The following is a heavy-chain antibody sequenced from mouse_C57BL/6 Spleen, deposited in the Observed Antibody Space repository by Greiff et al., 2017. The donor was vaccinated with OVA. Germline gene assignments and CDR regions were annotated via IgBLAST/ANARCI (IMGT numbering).Heavy chain of an antibody. D-gene: IGHD1-1*01. CDR1: GFTFSSYA. CDR2: ISSGGDYI. Sequence: EVMLLESGEGLVKPGGSLKLSCAASGFTFSSYAMSWVRQTPEKRLEWVAYISSGGDYIYYADTVKGRFTISRDNARNTLYLQMSSLKSEDTAMYYCTREATVVAPYAMDYWGQGTSVTVSS. J-gene: IGHJ4*01. V-gene: IGHV5-9-1*02. CDR3: TREATVVAPYAMDY.